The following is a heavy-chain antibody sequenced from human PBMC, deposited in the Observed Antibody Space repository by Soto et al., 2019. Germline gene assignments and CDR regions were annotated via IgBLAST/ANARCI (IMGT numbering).Heavy chain of an antibody. Sequence: ASVKVCCKASGYTFINHGISWVRQAPGQGLEWMGWVSGSNGKTKYAQKFQGRVTMTRETSTSTAHMELRNLTSDDTAVYFCARDFYPLAYYSDPRGQVTLVTVSS. V-gene: IGHV1-18*04. D-gene: IGHD1-26*01. CDR3: ARDFYPLAYYSDP. CDR1: GYTFINHG. CDR2: VSGSNGKT. J-gene: IGHJ5*02.